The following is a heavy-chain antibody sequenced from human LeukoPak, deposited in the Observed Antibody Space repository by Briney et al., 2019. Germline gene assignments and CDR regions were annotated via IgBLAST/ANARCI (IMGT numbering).Heavy chain of an antibody. CDR1: GFTFSSYA. Sequence: GGSLRLSCAASGFTFSSYAMSWVRQAPGKGLEWVSAISGSGGSTYYADSVKGRFTISRDNAKNSLYLQKNSLRAEDTAVYYCARRSIAVAGTSFDYWGQGTLVTVSS. CDR2: ISGSGGST. V-gene: IGHV3-23*01. D-gene: IGHD6-19*01. CDR3: ARRSIAVAGTSFDY. J-gene: IGHJ4*02.